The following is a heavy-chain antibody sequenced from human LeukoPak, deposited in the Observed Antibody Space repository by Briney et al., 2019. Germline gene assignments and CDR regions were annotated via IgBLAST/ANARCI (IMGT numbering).Heavy chain of an antibody. V-gene: IGHV1-69*06. CDR3: ARGLGPKGYCSSTSCSRRFDP. D-gene: IGHD2-2*01. J-gene: IGHJ5*02. Sequence: GASVKVSCKASGGTFSSYAISWVRQAPGQGLEWMGGIIPIFGTANYAQKFQGRVTITADKSTSTAYMELRSLRSDDTAVYYCARGLGPKGYCSSTSCSRRFDPWGQGTLVTVSS. CDR1: GGTFSSYA. CDR2: IIPIFGTA.